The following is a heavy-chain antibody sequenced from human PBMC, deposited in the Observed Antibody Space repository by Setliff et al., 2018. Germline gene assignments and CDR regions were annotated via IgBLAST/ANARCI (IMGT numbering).Heavy chain of an antibody. CDR1: GGSVGNSHYY. CDR3: ARDRSTVIRGVTSFFYYYMDV. D-gene: IGHD3-10*01. Sequence: SETLSLTCTVSGGSVGNSHYYWSWIRQPAGKGLEWIGRIFYSDTAKYNPSLESRAAISVDSSKNQFSLKLRSVTAADTAVYYCARDRSTVIRGVTSFFYYYMDVWGGGTTVTVSS. J-gene: IGHJ6*03. V-gene: IGHV4-61*10. CDR2: IFYSDTA.